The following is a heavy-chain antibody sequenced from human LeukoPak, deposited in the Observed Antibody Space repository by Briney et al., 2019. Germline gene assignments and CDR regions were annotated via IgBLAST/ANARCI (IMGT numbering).Heavy chain of an antibody. J-gene: IGHJ6*02. V-gene: IGHV4-34*01. CDR3: ARVRITMVREPYYYYYGMDV. D-gene: IGHD3-10*01. CDR2: INHSGST. Sequence: SETLSLTCAVYGGSFSGYYWSWIRQPPGKGLEWIGEINHSGSTNYNPSLKSRVTISVDTSKNQFSLKLSSVTAADTAVYYCARVRITMVREPYYYYYGMDVWGQGTTVNVSS. CDR1: GGSFSGYY.